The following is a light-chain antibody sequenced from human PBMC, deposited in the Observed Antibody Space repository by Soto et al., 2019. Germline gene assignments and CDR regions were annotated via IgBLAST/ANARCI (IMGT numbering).Light chain of an antibody. CDR3: QKYSSVPV. CDR2: AAS. Sequence: DIQMTQSPTSLSASVGDRVTITCRASQGIRNYVAWYQQIPGKAPKLLIYAASTLQSGVPSRFSGSGSATDFTLTINGLQPEDVATSSCQKYSSVPVFGPGTKVEIK. V-gene: IGKV1-27*01. J-gene: IGKJ3*01. CDR1: QGIRNY.